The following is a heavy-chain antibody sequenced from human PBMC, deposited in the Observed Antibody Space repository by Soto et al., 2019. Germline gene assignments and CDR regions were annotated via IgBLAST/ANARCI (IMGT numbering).Heavy chain of an antibody. D-gene: IGHD1-26*01. Sequence: GGSLRLSFAISGFSVSSNYLSWLRQAPGKRLEWVSVHYSGGSTYYADSVQGRFTISRDKSNNTLYLQMRRVRAEDTAVYFCARHRHPRGTVGATSPLDPWGQGTQVTVSS. CDR2: HYSGGST. CDR3: ARHRHPRGTVGATSPLDP. CDR1: GFSVSSNY. V-gene: IGHV3-66*04. J-gene: IGHJ5*02.